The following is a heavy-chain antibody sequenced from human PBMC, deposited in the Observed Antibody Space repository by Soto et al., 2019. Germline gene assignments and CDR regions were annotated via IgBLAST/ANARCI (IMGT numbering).Heavy chain of an antibody. D-gene: IGHD3-3*01. J-gene: IGHJ4*02. CDR1: GFTFSSYA. Sequence: GGSLRLSCAASGFTFSSYAMSWVRQAPGKGLEWVSAISGSGGSTYYADSVKGRFTISRDNSKNTLYLQMNSLRAEDTAVYYCAKDWNSITISYYFDYWGQGTLVTVSS. CDR3: AKDWNSITISYYFDY. CDR2: ISGSGGST. V-gene: IGHV3-23*01.